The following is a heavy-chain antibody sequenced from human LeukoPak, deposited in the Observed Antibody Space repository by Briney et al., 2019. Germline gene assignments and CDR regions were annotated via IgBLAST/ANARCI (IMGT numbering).Heavy chain of an antibody. J-gene: IGHJ5*02. CDR3: ARPYYYDSRIDP. V-gene: IGHV4-30-4*01. D-gene: IGHD3-22*01. CDR2: LYYSGST. Sequence: PSETLSLTCTVSGGSISSGDYYWSWIRQPPGKGLEWIAYLYYSGSTYYNPSLKSRVTMSADTSKNQLSLKLSSVTAADTAVYYCARPYYYDSRIDPWGQGILVTVSS. CDR1: GGSISSGDYY.